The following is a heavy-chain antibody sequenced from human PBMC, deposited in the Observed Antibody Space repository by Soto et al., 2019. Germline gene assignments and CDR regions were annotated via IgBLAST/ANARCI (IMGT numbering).Heavy chain of an antibody. J-gene: IGHJ4*02. CDR2: ISGSGGST. CDR3: AKDRAHYYGSGSYCDY. D-gene: IGHD3-10*01. V-gene: IGHV3-23*01. CDR1: GLTLSSYA. Sequence: PGRPMRLCCAASGLTLSSYAMSWVRQAPGKGLEWVSAISGSGGSTYYADSVKGRFTISRDNSKNTLYLQMNSLRAEDTAVYYCAKDRAHYYGSGSYCDYWGQGTLVTVSS.